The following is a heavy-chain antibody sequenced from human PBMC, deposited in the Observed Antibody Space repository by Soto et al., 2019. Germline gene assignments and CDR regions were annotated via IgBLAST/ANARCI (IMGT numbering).Heavy chain of an antibody. CDR1: GYTFATYG. J-gene: IGHJ4*02. V-gene: IGHV1-18*01. CDR2: ISVHTGDT. Sequence: QVQLEQSGSEVKKPGASVKVSCRASGYTFATYGITWVRQAPGQGLEWVAWISVHTGDTKYAQKLQGRVTLTTDTFTTTAYMELRGLTSDDTAIYYCARARAEYSSSFSYYFDSWGQGTLVTVSS. CDR3: ARARAEYSSSFSYYFDS. D-gene: IGHD6-6*01.